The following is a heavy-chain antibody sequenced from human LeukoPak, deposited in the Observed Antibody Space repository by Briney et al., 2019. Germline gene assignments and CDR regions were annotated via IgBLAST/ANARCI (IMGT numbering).Heavy chain of an antibody. CDR3: AHQYYGSGSMY. D-gene: IGHD3-10*01. Sequence: SGPTLVNPTQTLTLTCTFAGFSLSTSGVGVGWIRQPPGKALEWLAVIYWDDDKRYSPSLKSRLTITKDTSKHQVVLTMTNMDPVDTATYYCAHQYYGSGSMYWGQGTLVTVSS. CDR2: IYWDDDK. CDR1: GFSLSTSGVG. V-gene: IGHV2-5*02. J-gene: IGHJ4*02.